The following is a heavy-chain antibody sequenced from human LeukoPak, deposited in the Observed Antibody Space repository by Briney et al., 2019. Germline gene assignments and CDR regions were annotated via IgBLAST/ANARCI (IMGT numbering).Heavy chain of an antibody. CDR3: ARERVLVVVAATPWTIDY. J-gene: IGHJ4*02. CDR2: ISSSGSTI. Sequence: GGSLRLSCAASGFTFSDYYMSWIRQAPGKGLEWVSYISSSGSTIYYADSVKGRFTISRDNAKNSLYLQMNSLRAEDTAVYYCARERVLVVVAATPWTIDYWGQGTLVTVSS. D-gene: IGHD2-15*01. CDR1: GFTFSDYY. V-gene: IGHV3-11*04.